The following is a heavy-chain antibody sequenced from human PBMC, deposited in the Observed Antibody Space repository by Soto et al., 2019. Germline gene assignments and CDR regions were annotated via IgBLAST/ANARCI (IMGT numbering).Heavy chain of an antibody. CDR1: GFTFSSYE. CDR2: ISGRGNII. D-gene: IGHD6-19*01. V-gene: IGHV3-48*03. CDR3: ARVKGIAVDGTPRWFDP. Sequence: EVQLVESGGGLVQPGGSLRLSCAASGFTFSSYEMNWVRQAPGKGLEWVSYISGRGNIIYYADSVKGRFTISRDNAKNSLDLQMNSLRAEDTAVYYCARVKGIAVDGTPRWFDPWGQGTLFTVAA. J-gene: IGHJ5*02.